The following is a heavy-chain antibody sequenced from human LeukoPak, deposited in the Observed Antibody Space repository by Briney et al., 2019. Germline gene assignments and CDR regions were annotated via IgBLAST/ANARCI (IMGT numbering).Heavy chain of an antibody. V-gene: IGHV3-21*01. D-gene: IGHD4-17*01. Sequence: GSLRLSCAASGFTFSSYSMNWVRQAPGKGLEWVSSISSSSSYIYYADSVKGRFTISRDNAKNSLYLQMNSLRAEDTAVYYCARDFGDSDAFDVWGQGTMVTVSS. CDR1: GFTFSSYS. CDR2: ISSSSSYI. CDR3: ARDFGDSDAFDV. J-gene: IGHJ3*01.